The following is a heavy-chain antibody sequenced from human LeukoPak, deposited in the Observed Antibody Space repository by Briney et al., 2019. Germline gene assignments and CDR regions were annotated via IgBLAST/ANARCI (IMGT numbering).Heavy chain of an antibody. CDR1: GYPFTTYD. J-gene: IGHJ2*01. CDR2: MNPSSGYT. Sequence: ASVKVSCKASGYPFTTYDINWVRKATGQGLEWMGWMNPSSGYTGYSQKFQGRVTMTRNTSITTAYMELSSLRSEDTAVYYCASISDHNWYFDLWGRGTLVTVSS. CDR3: ASISDHNWYFDL. D-gene: IGHD1-14*01. V-gene: IGHV1-8*01.